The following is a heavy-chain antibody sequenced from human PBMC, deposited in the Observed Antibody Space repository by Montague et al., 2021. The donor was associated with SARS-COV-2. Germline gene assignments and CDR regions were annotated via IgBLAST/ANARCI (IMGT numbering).Heavy chain of an antibody. CDR1: GVSISSCSYY. CDR2: IYSSGST. J-gene: IGHJ6*02. D-gene: IGHD4-17*01. Sequence: TLSLTCTVSGVSISSCSYYWSWIRQPAGKGLEWIGRIYSSGSTNYNPSLKSRVTISVDTSKNQFSLKVSSVTAADTAVYYCARDYGDYSYYYGFDVWGQGTTVTVSS. V-gene: IGHV4-61*02. CDR3: ARDYGDYSYYYGFDV.